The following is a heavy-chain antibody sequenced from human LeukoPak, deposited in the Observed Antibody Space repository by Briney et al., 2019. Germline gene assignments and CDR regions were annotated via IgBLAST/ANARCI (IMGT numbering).Heavy chain of an antibody. J-gene: IGHJ6*02. CDR2: INTDGSST. V-gene: IGHV3-74*01. CDR1: GFTFSSYW. Sequence: GGSLRLSCAASGFTFSSYWTHWVRQAPGKGLVWVSRINTDGSSTRYADSVKGRFTISRDNAKNTPYLQMNSLRAEDTAVYYCARAYCSGGSCPNGINVWGQGTTVTVSS. CDR3: ARAYCSGGSCPNGINV. D-gene: IGHD2-15*01.